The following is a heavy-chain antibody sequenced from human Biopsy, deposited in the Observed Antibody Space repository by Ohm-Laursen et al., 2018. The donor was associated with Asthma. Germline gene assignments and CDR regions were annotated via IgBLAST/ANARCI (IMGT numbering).Heavy chain of an antibody. CDR1: GFTFSSYG. V-gene: IGHV3-30*18. J-gene: IGHJ4*02. CDR2: ISHDGSNK. CDR3: AKYSVFYYRGGNDY. D-gene: IGHD1-26*01. Sequence: SLRLSCAASGFTFSSYGMHWVRQAPGKGLEWVAVISHDGSNKYYADSVKGQFTISRDNAKNTVYLQMNSLRAEDSAIYYCAKYSVFYYRGGNDYWGQGIVVTVSS.